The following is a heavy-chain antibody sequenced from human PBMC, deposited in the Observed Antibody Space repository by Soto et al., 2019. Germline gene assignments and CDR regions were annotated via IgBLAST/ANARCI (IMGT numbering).Heavy chain of an antibody. Sequence: SETLSLTCTVSGGSISSGGYYWSWIRQHPGKGLEWIGYIYYSGSTYYNPSLKSRVTISVDTSKNQFSLKLSSVTAADTAVYYCARGRSSGYYFDYWGQGTLVTVSS. J-gene: IGHJ4*02. CDR3: ARGRSSGYYFDY. V-gene: IGHV4-31*03. D-gene: IGHD3-22*01. CDR1: GGSISSGGYY. CDR2: IYYSGST.